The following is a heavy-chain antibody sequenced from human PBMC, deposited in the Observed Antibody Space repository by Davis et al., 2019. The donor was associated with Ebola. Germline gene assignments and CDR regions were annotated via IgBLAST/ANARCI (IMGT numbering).Heavy chain of an antibody. V-gene: IGHV3-7*03. Sequence: GESLKISCAAASGFAFSIHWMTWVRPAPGKGLEWVANIRQDGGETYYAASVKGRFAISRDNAKNSLYLQMNSLRAEDTAIYYCARDAVPAAQDYWGQGTLVTVSS. D-gene: IGHD2-2*01. CDR1: GFAFSIHW. CDR3: ARDAVPAAQDY. CDR2: IRQDGGET. J-gene: IGHJ4*02.